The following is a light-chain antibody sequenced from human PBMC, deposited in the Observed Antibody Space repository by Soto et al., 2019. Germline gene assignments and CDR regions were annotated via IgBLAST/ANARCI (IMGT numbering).Light chain of an antibody. CDR3: QTWGTGTWV. V-gene: IGLV4-69*01. CDR1: SGHSSYA. CDR2: LNSDGSH. Sequence: QLVLTQSPSASASLGASVKLTRTLSSGHSSYAIAWHQQQPEKGPRYLMTLNSDGSHSKGDGIPDRFSGSSSGAERYLTISSLQSEDEADYYCQTWGTGTWVFGGGTKVTVL. J-gene: IGLJ3*02.